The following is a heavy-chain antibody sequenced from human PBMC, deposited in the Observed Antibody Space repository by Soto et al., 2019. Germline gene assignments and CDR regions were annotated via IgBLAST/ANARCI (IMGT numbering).Heavy chain of an antibody. J-gene: IGHJ5*02. CDR3: AKSYYDTTGFAVDP. CDR1: GGSISTENW. CDR2: IYHGGGA. D-gene: IGHD3-22*01. Sequence: PSETLSLTCAVSGGSISTENWWSWVRQPPGKGLEWIGEIYHGGGARYNPSLRSRVTISVDTSKNQFSLKVTSVTADDTAVYFCAKSYYDTTGFAVDPWGQGTLVTVSS. V-gene: IGHV4-4*02.